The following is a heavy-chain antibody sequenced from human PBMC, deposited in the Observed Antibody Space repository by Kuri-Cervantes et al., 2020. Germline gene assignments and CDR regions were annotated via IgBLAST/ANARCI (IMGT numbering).Heavy chain of an antibody. CDR2: INPNSVGT. J-gene: IGHJ4*02. V-gene: IGHV1-2*02. Sequence: ASVKVSCKASGYTFTGYYMHWVRQAPGQGLEWMGWINPNSVGTNYAQKFQGRVTITADESTSTAYMVLSSLRSEDTAVYYCATNRGIEVAGSPEFDYWGQGTLVTVSS. CDR1: GYTFTGYY. D-gene: IGHD6-19*01. CDR3: ATNRGIEVAGSPEFDY.